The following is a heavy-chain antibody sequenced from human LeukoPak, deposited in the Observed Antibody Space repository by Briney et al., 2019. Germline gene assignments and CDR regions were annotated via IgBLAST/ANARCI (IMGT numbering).Heavy chain of an antibody. D-gene: IGHD3-9*01. V-gene: IGHV1-24*01. J-gene: IGHJ4*02. Sequence: ASVTVSCTVSGDTLTELSTHWVRQAPGKGHEWMGGFDPEHGEMIYAQKLQGRVTMTEDRSTDTAYMELSSLRSEDTAVYYCATGGPWDLLKYWGQGTLVTVSS. CDR3: ATGGPWDLLKY. CDR1: GDTLTELS. CDR2: FDPEHGEM.